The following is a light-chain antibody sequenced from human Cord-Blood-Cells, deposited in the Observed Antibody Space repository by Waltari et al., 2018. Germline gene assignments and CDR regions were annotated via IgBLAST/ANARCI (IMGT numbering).Light chain of an antibody. J-gene: IGLJ2*01. CDR3: QSYDSSLSGVV. CDR1: SSNIGAGYD. V-gene: IGLV1-40*01. CDR2: GNR. Sequence: QSVLTQPPSVSGAPGQRVTISCTGSSSNIGAGYDVHWYQQLPGTAPKLLIYGNRMRPAGVPDRFSGSRSSTSASLSITGLQAEVEADYYCQSYDSSLSGVVVGGGTKLTVL.